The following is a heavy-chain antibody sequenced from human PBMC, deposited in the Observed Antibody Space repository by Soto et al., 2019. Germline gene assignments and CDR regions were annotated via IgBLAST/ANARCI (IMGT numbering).Heavy chain of an antibody. CDR3: ATPRTTAPTKAYDY. CDR2: IIRIFGTT. J-gene: IGHJ4*02. V-gene: IGHV1-69*01. D-gene: IGHD1-1*01. CDR1: GGTFSNYP. Sequence: QVQLVQSGAEVKKPGSSVSVACKASGGTFSNYPIGWVRQAPGQGLELLGVIIRIFGTTNYAQGFQGRFIITTDEPTSTPYMELSRLRYEDPAVYFCATPRTTAPTKAYDYWGQGTLVTVSS.